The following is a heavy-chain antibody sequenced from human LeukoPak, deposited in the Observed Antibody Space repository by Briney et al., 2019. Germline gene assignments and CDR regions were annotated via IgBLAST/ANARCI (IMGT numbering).Heavy chain of an antibody. CDR2: FDPEDGET. J-gene: IGHJ6*02. Sequence: AXXKVSCKVSGYTLTELSMHWVRQAPGKGLEWMGGFDPEDGETIYAQKFQGRVTMTEDTSTDTAYMELSSLRSEDTAVYYCACPRQIYYYYGMDVWGQGTTVTVPS. CDR1: GYTLTELS. CDR3: ACPRQIYYYYGMDV. V-gene: IGHV1-24*01.